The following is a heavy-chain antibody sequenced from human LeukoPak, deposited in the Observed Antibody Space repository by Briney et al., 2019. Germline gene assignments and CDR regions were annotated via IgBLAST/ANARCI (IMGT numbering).Heavy chain of an antibody. D-gene: IGHD4-17*01. CDR1: GFTVDDYG. V-gene: IGHV3-20*04. Sequence: GGSLRLSCAASGFTVDDYGMSWVRQAPGKGLEWVSGINWNGGSTGYADSVEGRFTISRDNAKNSQYLQMNSLRVEDTALYYCARAQTYGDSRLLLDYWGQGTLVTVSS. J-gene: IGHJ4*02. CDR3: ARAQTYGDSRLLLDY. CDR2: INWNGGST.